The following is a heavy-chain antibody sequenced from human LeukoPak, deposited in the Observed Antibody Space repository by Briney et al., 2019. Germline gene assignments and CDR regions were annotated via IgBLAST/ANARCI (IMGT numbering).Heavy chain of an antibody. Sequence: AASVKVSCKASGYTFTGYYMHWVRQAPGQGLEWMGWINPNSGGTNHAQKFQGRVTMTRDTSISTAYMELSRLRSDDTAVYYCARDPLARRNWFDPWGQGTLVTVSS. V-gene: IGHV1-2*02. CDR2: INPNSGGT. CDR3: ARDPLARRNWFDP. J-gene: IGHJ5*02. CDR1: GYTFTGYY. D-gene: IGHD6-6*01.